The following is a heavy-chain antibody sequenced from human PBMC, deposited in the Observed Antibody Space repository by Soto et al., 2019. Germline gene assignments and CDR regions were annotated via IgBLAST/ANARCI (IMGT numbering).Heavy chain of an antibody. CDR3: AIRASTARPFDY. J-gene: IGHJ4*02. Sequence: RLSCAASGFSFSDYYMTWIRQAPGKGLEWVSHISSSGSSIYYADSVKGRFTISRDNAQNSLYLQMNSLGAEDTAVYYFAIRASTARPFDYWGQGPLVTGSS. CDR2: ISSSGSSI. D-gene: IGHD1-1*01. CDR1: GFSFSDYY. V-gene: IGHV3-11*01.